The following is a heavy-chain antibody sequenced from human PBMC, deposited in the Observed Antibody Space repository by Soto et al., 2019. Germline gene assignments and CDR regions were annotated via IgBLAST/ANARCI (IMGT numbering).Heavy chain of an antibody. CDR1: NYSISSDHY. V-gene: IGHV4-38-2*01. CDR2: IYHSGSS. Sequence: SETLSLTCAVSNYSISSDHYWGWIRQPPGKGLECIGTIYHSGSSYNNPSLKGRLTISVDTSKNQFSLQLNSVTSADTAVYYCARVVHDSSGSYFDFWGRGTLVTVSS. CDR3: ARVVHDSSGSYFDF. J-gene: IGHJ4*02. D-gene: IGHD3-22*01.